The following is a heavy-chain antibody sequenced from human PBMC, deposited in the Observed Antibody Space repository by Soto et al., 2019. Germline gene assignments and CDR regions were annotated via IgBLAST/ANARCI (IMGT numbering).Heavy chain of an antibody. CDR2: ISYSGSS. Sequence: QVQLQESGPGLVKPSQTLSLTCTVSGGSNIRDGYYWSWIRQHPGKGLEWIAYISYSGSSYSNPSLKSRFTISADTSNNQFSLRLTSVTAADTAVYFCAIATPAGSADFWGQGTLVTVSS. CDR1: GGSNIRDGYY. CDR3: AIATPAGSADF. D-gene: IGHD2-2*01. V-gene: IGHV4-31*03. J-gene: IGHJ4*02.